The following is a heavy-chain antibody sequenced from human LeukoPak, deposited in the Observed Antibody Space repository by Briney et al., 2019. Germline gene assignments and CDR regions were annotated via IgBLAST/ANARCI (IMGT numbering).Heavy chain of an antibody. CDR2: INSDGSRT. Sequence: GGSLRRSCAASGFTFSSRWMHWVRQAPGKGLVWVSRINSDGSRTNYADSVKGRFTISRDNAKNTLYLKMNSLRAEDTAVYYCAGYYGMDVWGQGTTVTVSS. CDR3: AGYYGMDV. CDR1: GFTFSSRW. J-gene: IGHJ6*02. V-gene: IGHV3-74*01.